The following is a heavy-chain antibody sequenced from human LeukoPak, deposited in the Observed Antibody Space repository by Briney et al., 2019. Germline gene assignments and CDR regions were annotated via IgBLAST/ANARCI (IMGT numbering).Heavy chain of an antibody. CDR2: ISGPGSST. J-gene: IGHJ3*02. CDR1: GFTFTNYA. D-gene: IGHD6-25*01. CDR3: AKPGGPGIAARGALDT. Sequence: GGSLRLSCAASGFTFTNYALHWVRQAPGKGLEWVSGISGPGSSTYYADSVKGRFTLSRDNSKNTLFLQMNSLRADDTAFYYCAKPGGPGIAARGALDTWGQGTLVSVSS. V-gene: IGHV3-23*01.